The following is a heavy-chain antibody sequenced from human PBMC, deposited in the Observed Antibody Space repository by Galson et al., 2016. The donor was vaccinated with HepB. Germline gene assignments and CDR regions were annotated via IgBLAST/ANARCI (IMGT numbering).Heavy chain of an antibody. D-gene: IGHD6-19*01. Sequence: QSGAEVKKPGESLRISCKGSGYTFRSYWIGWVRQMPGKGLEWMGIVYPAGSDTRYSPSFQGQVTVSVDQSTSTAYLQWSSLKDSDTAMYYCARVMGQWLPCFWGQGTLVTVSS. CDR3: ARVMGQWLPCF. V-gene: IGHV5-51*01. CDR1: GYTFRSYW. J-gene: IGHJ4*02. CDR2: VYPAGSDT.